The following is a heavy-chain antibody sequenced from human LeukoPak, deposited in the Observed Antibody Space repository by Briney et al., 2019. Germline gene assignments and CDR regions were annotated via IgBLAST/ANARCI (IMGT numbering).Heavy chain of an antibody. CDR2: ISWNSGSI. D-gene: IGHD6-13*01. V-gene: IGHV3-9*01. Sequence: GRSLRLSCAASRFTFDDYAMHWVRQAPGKGLEWVSGISWNSGSIGYADSVKGRFTISRDNAKNSLYLQMNSLRAEDTALYYCAKDKSAAAGILFDYWGQGTLVTVSS. CDR3: AKDKSAAAGILFDY. J-gene: IGHJ4*02. CDR1: RFTFDDYA.